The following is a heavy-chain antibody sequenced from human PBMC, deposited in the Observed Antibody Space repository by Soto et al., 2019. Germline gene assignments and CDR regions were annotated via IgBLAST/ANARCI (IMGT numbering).Heavy chain of an antibody. Sequence: GGSLRLSCAASGFTFSSYGMRWVRQTPGKGLEWVAVISYDGSNKYYADSVKGRFTISRDNSKNTLYLQMNSLRAEDTAVYYCAKALFYGGNPHYGMDVWGQGTTVTVSS. CDR2: ISYDGSNK. CDR1: GFTFSSYG. D-gene: IGHD2-15*01. CDR3: AKALFYGGNPHYGMDV. J-gene: IGHJ6*02. V-gene: IGHV3-30*18.